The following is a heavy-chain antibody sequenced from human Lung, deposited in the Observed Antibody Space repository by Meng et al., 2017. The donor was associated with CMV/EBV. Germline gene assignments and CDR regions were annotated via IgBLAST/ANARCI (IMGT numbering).Heavy chain of an antibody. CDR3: AKMYCGTTSCYIFDF. J-gene: IGHJ4*01. CDR1: GFTFSDFA. V-gene: IGHV3-23*03. Sequence: GEXXKISCAASGFTFSDFAMSWVRQAPGKGLEWVSVIYSGGRSTSYADSVKGRFTISRDNSKNTLYLQMNRLRADDTAVYYCAKMYCGTTSCYIFDFWSLGTLVTVTS. CDR2: IYSGGRST. D-gene: IGHD2-2*02.